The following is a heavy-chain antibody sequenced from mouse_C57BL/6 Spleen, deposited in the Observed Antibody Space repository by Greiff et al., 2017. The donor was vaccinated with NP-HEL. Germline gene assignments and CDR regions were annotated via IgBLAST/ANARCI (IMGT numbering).Heavy chain of an antibody. V-gene: IGHV1-19*01. CDR3: AKTGTSFAY. D-gene: IGHD4-1*01. CDR2: INPYNGGT. J-gene: IGHJ3*01. Sequence: EVKLQESGPVLVKPGASVKMSCKASGYTFTDYYMNWVKQSHGKSLEWIGVINPYNGGTSYNQKFKGKATLTVDKSSSTAYMELNSLTSEDSAVYYCAKTGTSFAYWGQGTLVTVSA. CDR1: GYTFTDYY.